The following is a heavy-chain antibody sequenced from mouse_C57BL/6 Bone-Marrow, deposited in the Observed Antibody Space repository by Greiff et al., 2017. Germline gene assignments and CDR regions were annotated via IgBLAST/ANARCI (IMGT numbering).Heavy chain of an antibody. CDR1: GFSLTSYG. CDR3: ARQGSYYWYFDV. J-gene: IGHJ1*03. V-gene: IGHV2-6-1*01. CDR2: IWSDGST. Sequence: QVQLQQSGPGLVAPSQSLSITCTVSGFSLTSYGVHWVRQPPGQGLEWLVVIWSDGSTTYNSALKSRLSISKDNSKSQVFLKMNSLQTDDTAMYYCARQGSYYWYFDVWGTGTTVTVSS. D-gene: IGHD1-1*02.